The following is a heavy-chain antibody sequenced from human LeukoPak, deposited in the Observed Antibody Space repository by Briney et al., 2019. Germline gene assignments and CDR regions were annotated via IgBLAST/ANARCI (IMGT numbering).Heavy chain of an antibody. J-gene: IGHJ5*02. D-gene: IGHD3-9*01. V-gene: IGHV4-59*12. Sequence: LSETLSLTCTVSGGSISSYYWSWIRQPPGKGLEWIGYIYYSGSTNYNPSLKSRVTMSVDTSKNQFSLKLSSVTAADTAVYYCARELRYFDWFILDWFDPWGQGTLVTVSS. CDR1: GGSISSYY. CDR3: ARELRYFDWFILDWFDP. CDR2: IYYSGST.